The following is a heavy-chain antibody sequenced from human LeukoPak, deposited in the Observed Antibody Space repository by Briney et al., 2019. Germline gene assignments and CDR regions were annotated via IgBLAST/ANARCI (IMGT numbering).Heavy chain of an antibody. Sequence: GGSLRLSCAASGFTFSSYWMSWVRQAPGKGLEWVANIKQDGSEKYYVDSVKGRFTISRDNAKNSLYLQMNSLRAEDTAVYFCAGRHCSGGGCYFAGADPFDYWGQGILVTVSS. CDR3: AGRHCSGGGCYFAGADPFDY. D-gene: IGHD2-15*01. CDR2: IKQDGSEK. CDR1: GFTFSSYW. J-gene: IGHJ4*02. V-gene: IGHV3-7*03.